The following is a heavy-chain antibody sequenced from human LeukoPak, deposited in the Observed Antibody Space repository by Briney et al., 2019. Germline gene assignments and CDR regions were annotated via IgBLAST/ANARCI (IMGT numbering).Heavy chain of an antibody. Sequence: SVKVPCKASGGTFSSYAISWVRQAPGQGLEWMGRIIPIFGTANYAQKFQGRVTITTDESTSTAYMELSGLRSEDAAVYYCARDYYDSSGYYAFDIWGQGTMVTVSS. J-gene: IGHJ3*02. D-gene: IGHD3-22*01. CDR2: IIPIFGTA. V-gene: IGHV1-69*05. CDR3: ARDYYDSSGYYAFDI. CDR1: GGTFSSYA.